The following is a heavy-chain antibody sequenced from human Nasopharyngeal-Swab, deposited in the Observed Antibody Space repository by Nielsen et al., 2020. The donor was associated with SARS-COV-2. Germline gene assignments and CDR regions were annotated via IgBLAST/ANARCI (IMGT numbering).Heavy chain of an antibody. Sequence: SETLSLTCAVSGGSISSSNWWSWVRQPPGKGLEWIGEINHSGSTNYNPSLKSRVTISVDTSKNQFSLKLSSVTAADTAVYYCARVARKFSDYWGQGTLVTVSS. CDR2: INHSGST. CDR1: GGSISSSNW. D-gene: IGHD2-21*01. V-gene: IGHV4-4*02. J-gene: IGHJ4*02. CDR3: ARVARKFSDY.